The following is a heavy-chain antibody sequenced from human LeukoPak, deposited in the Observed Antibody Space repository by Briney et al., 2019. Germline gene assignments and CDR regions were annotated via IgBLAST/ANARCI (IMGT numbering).Heavy chain of an antibody. D-gene: IGHD3-22*01. CDR1: GFTFSSYG. Sequence: GGSLRLSCAASGFTFSSYGMHWVRQAPGKGLEWVAVISYDGSNKYYADSVKGRFTISRDNSKNTLYLQMNSLRAEDTAVYYCAKYGYYDSSGYYYYMDVWGKGTTVTISS. CDR2: ISYDGSNK. J-gene: IGHJ6*03. V-gene: IGHV3-30*18. CDR3: AKYGYYDSSGYYYYMDV.